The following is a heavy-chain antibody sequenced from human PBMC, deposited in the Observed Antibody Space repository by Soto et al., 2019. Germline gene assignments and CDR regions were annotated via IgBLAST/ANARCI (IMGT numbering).Heavy chain of an antibody. J-gene: IGHJ4*02. CDR3: ATTTVKQQLVRGLDY. V-gene: IGHV1-24*01. CDR1: GYTLTELS. CDR2: FDPEDGET. D-gene: IGHD6-13*01. Sequence: GASVKVSCKFSGYTLTELSMHWVRQAPGKGLEWMGGFDPEDGETIYAQKFQGRVTMTEDTSTDTAYMELSSLRSEDTAVYYCATTTVKQQLVRGLDYWGQGTLVTVSS.